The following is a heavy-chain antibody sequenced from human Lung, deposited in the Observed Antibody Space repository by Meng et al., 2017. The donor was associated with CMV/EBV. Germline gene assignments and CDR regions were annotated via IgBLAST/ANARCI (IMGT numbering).Heavy chain of an antibody. Sequence: GGSXRLXXAASGFTFSSYWMSWVRQAPGKGLEWVANIKQGGSKTYYVDSVKGRITISRDNAKNSLYLKMNSLRAEDTAVCYCARESKISSGKSSDYYYHGMDVWXQGTTVTVSS. CDR2: IKQGGSKT. D-gene: IGHD3-16*02. CDR1: GFTFSSYW. V-gene: IGHV3-7*01. J-gene: IGHJ6*02. CDR3: ARESKISSGKSSDYYYHGMDV.